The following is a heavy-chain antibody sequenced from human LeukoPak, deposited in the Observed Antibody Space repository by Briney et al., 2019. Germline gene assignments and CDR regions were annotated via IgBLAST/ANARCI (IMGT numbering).Heavy chain of an antibody. CDR2: VSWDGGST. J-gene: IGHJ4*02. D-gene: IGHD2-15*01. V-gene: IGHV3-43*01. CDR3: AKEGAATPWFDY. CDR1: GFTFDDYT. Sequence: PGGSLRLSCAASGFTFDDYTMHWVRQGPGKGLEWVSLVSWDGGSTYYADSVKGRFTISRDNSKNSLYLQVNSLRTEDTALYYCAKEGAATPWFDYWGQGTLVTVSS.